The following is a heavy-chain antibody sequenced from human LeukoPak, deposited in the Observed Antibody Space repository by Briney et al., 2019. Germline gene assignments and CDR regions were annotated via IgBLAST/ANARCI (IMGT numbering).Heavy chain of an antibody. Sequence: ASVKVSCKASGYTFTGYYMHWVRQAPGQGLEWMGRINPNSGGTNYAQKFQGRITMTRDTSISTAYMELSRLRSDDTAVYYCARGGAYNWNYHYNYYMDVWGKGTTVTVSS. CDR1: GYTFTGYY. V-gene: IGHV1-2*06. D-gene: IGHD1-20*01. CDR3: ARGGAYNWNYHYNYYMDV. J-gene: IGHJ6*03. CDR2: INPNSGGT.